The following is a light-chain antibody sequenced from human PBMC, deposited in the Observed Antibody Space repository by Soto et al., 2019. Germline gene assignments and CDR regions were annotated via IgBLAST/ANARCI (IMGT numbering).Light chain of an antibody. V-gene: IGKV3-15*01. J-gene: IGKJ5*01. CDR1: QSVSNN. CDR2: YAS. CDR3: QQYNDWPPIT. Sequence: EIMMTQSPVTLSVSPGERATLSCRASQSVSNNLAWYQQKPGQAPRLLIYYASTRATGIPARFSGSGSGTEFNLTISSLQAEDFALYYCQQYNDWPPITFGQGTRLEMK.